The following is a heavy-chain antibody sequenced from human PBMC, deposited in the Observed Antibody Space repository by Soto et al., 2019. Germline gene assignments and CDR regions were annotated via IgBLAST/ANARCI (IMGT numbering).Heavy chain of an antibody. Sequence: PGGSLRLSCVASGFTFSNYAMTWVRQAPGKKLEWVSVVCGTSGNTYYSDSVKGRFSISRDNSKNMLYLQMNSLRADDTALYYCARSNGGSCYSTIDHWGQGTLVTVSS. J-gene: IGHJ4*02. CDR1: GFTFSNYA. CDR3: ARSNGGSCYSTIDH. D-gene: IGHD3-22*01. V-gene: IGHV3-23*01. CDR2: VCGTSGNT.